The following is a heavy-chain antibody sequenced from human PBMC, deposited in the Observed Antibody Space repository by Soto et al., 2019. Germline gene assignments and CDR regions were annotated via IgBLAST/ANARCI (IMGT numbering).Heavy chain of an antibody. J-gene: IGHJ5*01. CDR2: IWPADSDT. V-gene: IGHV5-51*01. CDR3: ARREGSGWFAY. CDR1: GYSFTSYW. D-gene: IGHD6-19*01. Sequence: GESLKISCKASGYSFTSYWIGWVRQTPGKGLEWMGIIWPADSDTRYGSSFQGHVTISVDKSISTSYLQWSSLEASDTAIFYCARREGSGWFAYWGQGTLVTVSS.